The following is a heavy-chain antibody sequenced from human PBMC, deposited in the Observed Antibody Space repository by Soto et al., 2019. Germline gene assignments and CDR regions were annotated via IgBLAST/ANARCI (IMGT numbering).Heavy chain of an antibody. Sequence: GASVKVSCKASGYTFTSYGISWVRQAPGQGLEWMGWISAYNGNTNYAQKLQGRVTMTTDTSASTAYMELRSLRSDDTAVYYCARDGTYYDFWSGYYTGDYYYGMDVWGQGTTVTVSS. CDR2: ISAYNGNT. J-gene: IGHJ6*02. CDR3: ARDGTYYDFWSGYYTGDYYYGMDV. V-gene: IGHV1-18*04. CDR1: GYTFTSYG. D-gene: IGHD3-3*01.